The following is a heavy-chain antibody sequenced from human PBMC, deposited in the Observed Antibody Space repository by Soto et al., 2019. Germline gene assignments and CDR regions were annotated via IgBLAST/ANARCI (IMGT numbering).Heavy chain of an antibody. J-gene: IGHJ4*02. CDR2: IKSKSDGGTA. V-gene: IGHV3-15*07. CDR3: TTWSYSGD. D-gene: IGHD1-26*01. Sequence: PGGSLRLSCAASGFTFSTAWMNWVRQAPGKGLEWVGRIKSKSDGGTADYGAPVQGRFTISRDDSKNILYLQMSSLKSEDTAVYYCTTWSYSGDWGQGTLVTVSS. CDR1: GFTFSTAW.